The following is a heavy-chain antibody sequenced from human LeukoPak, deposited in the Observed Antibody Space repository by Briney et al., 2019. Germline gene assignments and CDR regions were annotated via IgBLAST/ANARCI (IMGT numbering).Heavy chain of an antibody. CDR3: ARVGTVVVGGY. CDR2: INAGNGNT. D-gene: IGHD3-22*01. J-gene: IGHJ4*02. CDR1: GCTFTNYA. V-gene: IGHV1-3*01. Sequence: ASVKVSCKASGCTFTNYAGNWLRQAPGQRLEWMGWINAGNGNTKYSQKFQGRVTITRDTSASSAYMELSSLRSEDTAVYYCARVGTVVVGGYWGQGTLVTVSS.